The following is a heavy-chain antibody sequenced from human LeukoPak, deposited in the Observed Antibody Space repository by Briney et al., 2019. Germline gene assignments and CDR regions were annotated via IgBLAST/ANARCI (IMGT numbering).Heavy chain of an antibody. CDR3: ARSGPVDCSGGSCYEGY. V-gene: IGHV4-34*01. D-gene: IGHD2-15*01. Sequence: PSETLSLTCAVYGGSFSGYYWSWIRQPPGKGLECIGEINHSGSTNYNPSLKSRVTISADTSKNQFSLKLSSVTAADTAVYYCARSGPVDCSGGSCYEGYWGQGTLVTVSS. CDR1: GGSFSGYY. CDR2: INHSGST. J-gene: IGHJ4*02.